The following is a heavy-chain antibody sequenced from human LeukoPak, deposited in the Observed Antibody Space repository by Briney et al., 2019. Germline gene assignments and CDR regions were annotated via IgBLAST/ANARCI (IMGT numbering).Heavy chain of an antibody. Sequence: GGSLRHSYAPSGFTFSYLVISWVRQPARKGLDWVAGINSSGRTTYSADLPQGGFTISSENSQSALYLQMNSLRADDTAVYYCAKDRDGGLHTRAKGFDFWGQGTLVTVS. CDR2: INSSGRTT. J-gene: IGHJ4*02. CDR1: GFTFSYLV. CDR3: AKDRDGGLHTRAKGFDF. V-gene: IGHV3-23*01. D-gene: IGHD2-21*01.